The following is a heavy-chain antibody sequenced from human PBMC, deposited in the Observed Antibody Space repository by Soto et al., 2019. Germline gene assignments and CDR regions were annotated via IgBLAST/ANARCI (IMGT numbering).Heavy chain of an antibody. CDR1: GFTFGSSV. V-gene: IGHV3-23*01. J-gene: IGHJ2*01. CDR2: ITSGGDT. Sequence: EVQLLESGGGLVQPGGSLRLSCAASGFTFGSSVMSWVRQAPGKGLECVSTITSGGDTYYRDSVKGRFTISRDNSKNTLHLQMNSLRAEDTAVYYCTRRSEALWRYFGPWGRGTVVTVSS. D-gene: IGHD2-21*01. CDR3: TRRSEALWRYFGP.